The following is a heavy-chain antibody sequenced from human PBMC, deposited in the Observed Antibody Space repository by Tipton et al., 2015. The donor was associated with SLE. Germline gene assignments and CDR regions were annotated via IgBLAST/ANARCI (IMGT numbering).Heavy chain of an antibody. Sequence: TLSLTCAVYGGSFSDYYWSWVRQPPGKGLEWIGEINHSGSTNYNPSLKSRVTISVDTSKNQFSLKLSSVTAADTAVYYCASNYYGGSGFYYYYFDSWGQGTLVTVSS. CDR2: INHSGST. D-gene: IGHD3-22*01. CDR1: GGSFSDYY. J-gene: IGHJ4*02. CDR3: ASNYYGGSGFYYYYFDS. V-gene: IGHV4-34*01.